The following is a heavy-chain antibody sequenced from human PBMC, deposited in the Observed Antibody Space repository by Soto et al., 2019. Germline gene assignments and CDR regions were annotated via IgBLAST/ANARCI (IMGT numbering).Heavy chain of an antibody. CDR2: IYYSGST. J-gene: IGHJ5*02. Sequence: QLQLQESGPGLVKPSETLSLTCTVSGGSISSSSYYWGWIRQPPGKGLEWIGSIYYSGSTYYNPPLKSRFTISVDTSKNQFSLKLSSVTAADTAVYYCARHRGSSGYDRDSPNWFDPWGQGTLVTVSS. V-gene: IGHV4-39*01. D-gene: IGHD5-12*01. CDR3: ARHRGSSGYDRDSPNWFDP. CDR1: GGSISSSSYY.